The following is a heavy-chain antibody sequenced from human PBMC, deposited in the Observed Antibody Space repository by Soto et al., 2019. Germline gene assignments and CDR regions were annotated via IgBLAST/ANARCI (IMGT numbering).Heavy chain of an antibody. V-gene: IGHV3-74*01. J-gene: IGHJ5*02. Sequence: GWSLRLSCAASGFTFSTYWMHWIRQVPGKGLEWVSRINSDASHTYYADSVKGRFTISRDNAKNTLHLEMNSLRAEDTAIYYCVRDGQGITSRCYANWFDPRGQGILVSVS. CDR1: GFTFSTYW. D-gene: IGHD2-15*01. CDR2: INSDASHT. CDR3: VRDGQGITSRCYANWFDP.